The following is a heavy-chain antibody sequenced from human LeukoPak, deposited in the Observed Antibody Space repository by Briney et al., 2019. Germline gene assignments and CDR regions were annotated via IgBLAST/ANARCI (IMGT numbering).Heavy chain of an antibody. V-gene: IGHV3-21*01. CDR3: ARDKSSGGGYIDV. J-gene: IGHJ6*03. D-gene: IGHD6-25*01. CDR2: ISSGSSFI. Sequence: PGGSLRLSCAGSGFTFSSYSMNWIRHAPGKGLEWVSSISSGSSFIYSADSLQGRFTISRDNAKSSLYLQMNSLRAEDTAVYYCARDKSSGGGYIDVWGKGTTVIVSS. CDR1: GFTFSSYS.